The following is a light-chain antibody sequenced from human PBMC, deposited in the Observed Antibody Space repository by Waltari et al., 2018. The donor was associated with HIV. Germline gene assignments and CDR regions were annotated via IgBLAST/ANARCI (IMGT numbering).Light chain of an antibody. V-gene: IGLV2-8*01. CDR2: EVT. J-gene: IGLJ2*01. Sequence: SALPQPPSASGSPGQSVAISCTGTSSDIGAFNFFSWYQQQPGSAPKLIIFEVTKRPTGVPDRFSGSKSGNTASLTVSGLLPEDDADYYCSSYAGSNRFVVFGGGTRLTVL. CDR1: SSDIGAFNF. CDR3: SSYAGSNRFVV.